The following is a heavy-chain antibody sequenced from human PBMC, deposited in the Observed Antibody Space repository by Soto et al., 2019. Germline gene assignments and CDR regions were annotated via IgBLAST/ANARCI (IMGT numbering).Heavy chain of an antibody. CDR2: ISYDGSNK. V-gene: IGHV3-30-3*01. Sequence: LXLSCAASLFTFSSYSMHRVRQAPCKGLEWVAVISYDGSNKYYADSVKGRFTISRDNSKNTLYLQMNSLRAEDTAVYYCARGACSSTSCSFNWFDPWGQGTLVTVSS. J-gene: IGHJ5*02. D-gene: IGHD2-2*01. CDR1: LFTFSSYS. CDR3: ARGACSSTSCSFNWFDP.